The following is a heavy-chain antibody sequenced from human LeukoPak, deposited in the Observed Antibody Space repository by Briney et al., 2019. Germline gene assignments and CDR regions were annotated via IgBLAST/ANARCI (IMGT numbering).Heavy chain of an antibody. Sequence: SETLSLTCTVSGGSVRSSYYYWGWIRQPPGKGLEWTATIYYSGSTFCNPSLKSRVTISVDTSKNQFYLKLSSVTAADTAIYYCARWVVFYDILTGYTPFDYWGQGILVTVSS. V-gene: IGHV4-39*01. CDR2: IYYSGST. D-gene: IGHD3-9*01. CDR3: ARWVVFYDILTGYTPFDY. J-gene: IGHJ4*02. CDR1: GGSVRSSYYY.